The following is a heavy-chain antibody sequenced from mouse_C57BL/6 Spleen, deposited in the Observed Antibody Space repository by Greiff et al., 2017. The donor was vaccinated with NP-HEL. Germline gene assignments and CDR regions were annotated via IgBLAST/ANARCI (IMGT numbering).Heavy chain of an antibody. J-gene: IGHJ2*01. Sequence: EVQLQQSGPELVKPGASVKIPCKASGYTFTDYNMDWVKQSHGKSLEWIGDINPNNGGTIYNQKFKGTATLTGDKSSSTAYMELRSLTSEDTAFDYCARADSSGLDYWGQGTTLTVSS. CDR1: GYTFTDYN. CDR2: INPNNGGT. CDR3: ARADSSGLDY. V-gene: IGHV1-18*01. D-gene: IGHD3-2*02.